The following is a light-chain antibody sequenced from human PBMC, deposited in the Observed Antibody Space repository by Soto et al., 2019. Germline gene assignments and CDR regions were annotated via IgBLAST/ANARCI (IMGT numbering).Light chain of an antibody. J-gene: IGLJ1*01. CDR2: DAS. V-gene: IGLV2-14*01. CDR3: GSYTATSTLV. Sequence: LTQPASVSGSPGQSIAISCTGTSSDVGRCNCVSWYQQHPGKAPKLMIYDASNRPSGVSNRFSGSKSGNTASLIISGLQAEDEAEYYCGSYTATSTLVFGTGTKVTVL. CDR1: SSDVGRCNC.